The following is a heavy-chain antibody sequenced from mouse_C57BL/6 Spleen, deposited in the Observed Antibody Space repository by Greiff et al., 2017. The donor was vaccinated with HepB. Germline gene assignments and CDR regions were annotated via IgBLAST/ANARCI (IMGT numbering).Heavy chain of an antibody. CDR2: ISSGGSYT. CDR1: GFTFSSYG. V-gene: IGHV5-6*01. J-gene: IGHJ4*01. CDR3: ARPLYDYDGVYYAMDY. D-gene: IGHD2-4*01. Sequence: DVQLQESGGDLVKPGGSLKLSCAASGFTFSSYGMSWVRQTPDKRLEWVATISSGGSYTYYPDSVKGRFTISRDNAKNTLYLQMSSLKSEDTAMYYCARPLYDYDGVYYAMDYWGQGTSVTVSS.